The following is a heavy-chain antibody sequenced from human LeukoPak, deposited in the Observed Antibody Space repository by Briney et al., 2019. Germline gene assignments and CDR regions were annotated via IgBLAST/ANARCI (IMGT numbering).Heavy chain of an antibody. D-gene: IGHD6-13*01. J-gene: IGHJ1*01. Sequence: SETLSLTCCVYVCYLCCHYWSSVRQPPARVLGWNGEIKHSGSTNYNPSLQSRVTISVDTSKNQFSLKLSSVTAADTAVYYCARGRGSSSWYANAEYFQHWGQGTLVTVSS. CDR1: VCYLCCHY. CDR3: ARGRGSSSWYANAEYFQH. V-gene: IGHV4-34*01. CDR2: IKHSGST.